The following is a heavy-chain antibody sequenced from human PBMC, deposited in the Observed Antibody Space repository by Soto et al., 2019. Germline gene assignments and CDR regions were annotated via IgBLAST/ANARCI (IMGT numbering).Heavy chain of an antibody. CDR1: GVSISSVSISVNY. D-gene: IGHD6-19*01. J-gene: IGHJ4*02. V-gene: IGHV4-61*08. Sequence: PSETLSLTCTVSGVSISSVSISVNYWSWIRQSTGKGLEWIGSVHYSGSTSYHPSLKSRVTISVDTSKNQFSLRLRSVTAADTAVYYCARIPYSSASFDYWGQGNLVTVSS. CDR2: VHYSGST. CDR3: ARIPYSSASFDY.